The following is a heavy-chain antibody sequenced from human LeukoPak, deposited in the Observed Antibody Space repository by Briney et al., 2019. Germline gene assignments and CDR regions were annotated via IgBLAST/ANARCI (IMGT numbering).Heavy chain of an antibody. D-gene: IGHD1-26*01. Sequence: PSQTLSLTCTVSGDSISSGGYYWSWIRQPPGKGLEWIGYIYHSGSTYYNPSLKSRVTISADRSKNQFSLKLSSVTAADTAVYYCARMVKVGAFLYFDYWGQGTLVTVFS. CDR3: ARMVKVGAFLYFDY. J-gene: IGHJ4*02. CDR1: GDSISSGGYY. CDR2: IYHSGST. V-gene: IGHV4-30-2*01.